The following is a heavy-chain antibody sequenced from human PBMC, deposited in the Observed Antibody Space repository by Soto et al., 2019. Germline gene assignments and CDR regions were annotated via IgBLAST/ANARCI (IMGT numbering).Heavy chain of an antibody. CDR3: AKSGGTYYGPNYFDY. CDR1: GFTFTTYA. CDR2: ISGTGGTT. D-gene: IGHD1-26*01. V-gene: IGHV3-23*01. Sequence: PGGSLRLSCAASGFTFTTYAISWVRQAPGKGLEWVSAISGTGGTTYYTDSVKGRFTISRDNSKNTLFLHMNSLRAEDSAVYYCAKSGGTYYGPNYFDYWGQGTLVTVS. J-gene: IGHJ4*02.